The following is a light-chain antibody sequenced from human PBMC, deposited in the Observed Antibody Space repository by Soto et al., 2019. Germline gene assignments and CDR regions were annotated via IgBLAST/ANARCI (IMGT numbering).Light chain of an antibody. CDR3: QQYGDSPFA. CDR2: AAT. CDR1: QSIYINS. Sequence: EIVLTQSPGTLSLSPGERATLSCRASQSIYINSLAWYQHKRGQAPRLLIYAATVRATAVPDRFNGSGSGTDFALTISRLEPEDSAMYYCQQYGDSPFAFXPGXXLDV. J-gene: IGKJ3*01. V-gene: IGKV3-20*01.